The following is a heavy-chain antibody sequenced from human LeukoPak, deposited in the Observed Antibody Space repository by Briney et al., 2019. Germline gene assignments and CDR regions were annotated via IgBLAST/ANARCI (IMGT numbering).Heavy chain of an antibody. Sequence: GGSLRLSCAASGFSFNSDWMDWVRQAPGKGLEWVANIKHDESEKNYLDSVKGRFTISRDNAQNSLYLQMNGLRVGDTAVYYCTRRLDDWGQGTLVTVSS. CDR3: TRRLDD. CDR1: GFSFNSDW. CDR2: IKHDESEK. J-gene: IGHJ4*02. V-gene: IGHV3-7*01. D-gene: IGHD3-16*01.